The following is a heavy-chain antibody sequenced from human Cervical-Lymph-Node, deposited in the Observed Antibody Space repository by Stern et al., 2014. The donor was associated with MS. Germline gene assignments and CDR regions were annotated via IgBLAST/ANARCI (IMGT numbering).Heavy chain of an antibody. CDR2: IKSQTEGATT. J-gene: IGHJ4*02. V-gene: IGHV3-15*01. CDR1: GFIFSNAW. D-gene: IGHD3-9*01. CDR3: NTEYYYDNSGYYNADF. Sequence: VQLAESGGGLAKPGGSLRLSCVASGFIFSNAWMTWVRQAPGKGLEWVGRIKSQTEGATTDYATPVKDRFTISRDDSARTLYLQMDSLKSEDTAVYYCNTEYYYDNSGYYNADFWGQGTLVTVSS.